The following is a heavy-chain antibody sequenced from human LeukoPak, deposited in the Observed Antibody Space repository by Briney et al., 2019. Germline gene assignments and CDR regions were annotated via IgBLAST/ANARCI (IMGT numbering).Heavy chain of an antibody. CDR3: ARDAVVPAATVGYYYYYMDV. J-gene: IGHJ6*03. V-gene: IGHV4-59*01. Sequence: SETLSLTCTVSGGSISSYYWSWIRQPPGKGLEWGGYIYYSGSTNYNPSLKSRVTISVDTSKNQFSLKLSSVTAADTAVYYCARDAVVPAATVGYYYYYMDVWGKGTTVTVSS. CDR1: GGSISSYY. D-gene: IGHD2-2*01. CDR2: IYYSGST.